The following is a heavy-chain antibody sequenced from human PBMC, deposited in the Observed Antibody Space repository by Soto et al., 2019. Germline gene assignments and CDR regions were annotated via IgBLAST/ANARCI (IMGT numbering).Heavy chain of an antibody. CDR1: GGSINSRSYF. V-gene: IGHV4-39*02. D-gene: IGHD3-9*01. CDR3: ARDRYGGFDY. CDR2: VYYNGKT. Sequence: QLQLQQSGPGLVKPSETLSLTCSVSGGSINSRSYFWAWIRQHPGKGLEWIGSVYYNGKTYYSPSLKSRLNVSVDTSQNQFSLKLSSVTAADTAIYYCARDRYGGFDYWGLGTLVIVSS. J-gene: IGHJ4*02.